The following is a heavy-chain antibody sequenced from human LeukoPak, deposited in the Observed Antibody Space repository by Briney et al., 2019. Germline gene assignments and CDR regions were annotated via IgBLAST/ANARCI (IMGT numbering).Heavy chain of an antibody. D-gene: IGHD3-10*01. Sequence: GDSLRLSCAASGFTFTTYWMSWVRQVPGKGLERVAHINQDGTEKYYVDSVKGRFTISRDNAKNSLDLQMNSLRVKDTGIYYCVKVAKYYYGSETYYLFEHWGQGTPVTAS. CDR3: VKVAKYYYGSETYYLFEH. V-gene: IGHV3-7*01. J-gene: IGHJ4*02. CDR1: GFTFTTYW. CDR2: INQDGTEK.